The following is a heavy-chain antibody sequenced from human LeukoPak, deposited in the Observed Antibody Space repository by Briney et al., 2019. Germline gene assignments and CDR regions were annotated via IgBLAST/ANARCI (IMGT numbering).Heavy chain of an antibody. V-gene: IGHV1-2*02. Sequence: GPSVSVSCKASAYTLTGFYMHGVPDAPGQGLECRGWINPNSGGTNSAQNFQGRVTMTRDTSISTAYMELSRLRSDDTAVYYCARVFESWKYVRYAEYFLHWGQGTLVTVSS. CDR1: AYTLTGFY. CDR3: ARVFESWKYVRYAEYFLH. CDR2: INPNSGGT. D-gene: IGHD1-7*01. J-gene: IGHJ1*01.